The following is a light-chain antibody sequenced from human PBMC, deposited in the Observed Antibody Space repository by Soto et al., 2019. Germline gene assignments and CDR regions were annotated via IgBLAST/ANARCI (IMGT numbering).Light chain of an antibody. CDR3: QSFDSSDQV. J-gene: IGLJ3*02. Sequence: NFMLTQPHSVSESPGKTVTISCTXSXGSIXSNYVQWYQQRPGSSPTTVIYEDNQRPSGVPDRFSGSIDSSSNSASLTISGLKTEDEADYYCQSFDSSDQVFGGGTKLTVL. CDR1: XGSIXSNY. V-gene: IGLV6-57*01. CDR2: EDN.